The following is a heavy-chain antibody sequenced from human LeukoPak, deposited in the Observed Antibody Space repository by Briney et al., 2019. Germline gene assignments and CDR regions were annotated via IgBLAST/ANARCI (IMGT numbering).Heavy chain of an antibody. D-gene: IGHD5-12*01. J-gene: IGHJ4*02. CDR2: ISGSGNST. Sequence: GGSLRLSCAASGLTFSASAMSWVRQAPGKGLEWVSLISGSGNSTDYADSVKGRFTISRDNAKNTLYLQMNSLRVEDTAVYYCAREGRVSGYDFDCWGQGTLVTVSS. CDR1: GLTFSASA. CDR3: AREGRVSGYDFDC. V-gene: IGHV3-23*01.